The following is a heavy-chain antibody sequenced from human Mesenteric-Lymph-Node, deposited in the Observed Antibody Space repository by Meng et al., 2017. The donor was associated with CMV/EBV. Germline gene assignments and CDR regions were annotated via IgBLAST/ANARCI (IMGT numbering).Heavy chain of an antibody. Sequence: GGFISRFYWSWIRRPPGKGLEWIGNIYNSGSTNYNPSLKSRVTISVDTSKNQFSVKLGSVTAADTAVYYCARSSYVGSSSSYWYFDLWGRGTLVTVSS. CDR1: GGFISRFY. CDR3: ARSSYVGSSSSYWYFDL. D-gene: IGHD6-6*01. J-gene: IGHJ2*01. V-gene: IGHV4-59*01. CDR2: IYNSGST.